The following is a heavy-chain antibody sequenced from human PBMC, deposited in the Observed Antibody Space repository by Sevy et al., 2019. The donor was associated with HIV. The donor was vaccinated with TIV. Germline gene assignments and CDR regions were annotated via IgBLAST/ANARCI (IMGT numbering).Heavy chain of an antibody. D-gene: IGHD2-2*01. CDR1: RFTFSSYS. CDR3: ARDRCTITSCHEGNWFDP. Sequence: GGSLRLSCAASRFTFSSYSMNWVRQAPGKGLEWVSSISGLSNYIYYADSVKGRFTISRDNAKNSLYLQMNSLRPEDTAVYYCARDRCTITSCHEGNWFDPWGQGTLVTVSS. V-gene: IGHV3-21*01. J-gene: IGHJ5*02. CDR2: ISGLSNYI.